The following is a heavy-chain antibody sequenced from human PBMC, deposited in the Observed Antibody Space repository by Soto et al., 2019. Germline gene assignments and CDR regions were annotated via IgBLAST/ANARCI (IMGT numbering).Heavy chain of an antibody. J-gene: IGHJ4*02. CDR3: ARDMGGWPDY. Sequence: AASLKVSCNASGYTLTSYASYWVRQAPGQRLEWMGWINAGNGNTKYSQKFQDRVTITRDTSASTAYMELSSLRSEDTAVYYCARDMGGWPDYWGQGTLVTVSS. CDR1: GYTLTSYA. D-gene: IGHD6-19*01. CDR2: INAGNGNT. V-gene: IGHV1-3*01.